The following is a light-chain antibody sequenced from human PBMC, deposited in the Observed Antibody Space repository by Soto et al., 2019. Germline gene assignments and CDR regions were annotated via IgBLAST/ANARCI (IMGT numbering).Light chain of an antibody. V-gene: IGKV3-15*01. J-gene: IGKJ1*01. CDR3: QQYGSSGT. CDR2: GAS. CDR1: QSIRSN. Sequence: EIVMTQSPDTLSVSPGEGATLSCRVSQSIRSNLAWYQQRPGQAPRLLMYGASTRADGIPARFTGSGSGTEFTLTISRPEPEDFAVYYCQQYGSSGTFGQGTKVDIK.